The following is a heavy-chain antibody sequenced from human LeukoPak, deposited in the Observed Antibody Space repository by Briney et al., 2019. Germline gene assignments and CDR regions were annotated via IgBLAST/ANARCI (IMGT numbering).Heavy chain of an antibody. CDR3: AKDQGSSWSEPFGP. Sequence: GGSLRLSCAASGFTFSSYAMSWVRQAPGKGLEWVSAISGSGGSTYYADSVKGRFTISRDNSKNTLYLQMNSLRAEGTAVYYCAKDQGSSWSEPFGPWGQGTLVTVSS. CDR2: ISGSGGST. D-gene: IGHD6-13*01. V-gene: IGHV3-23*01. J-gene: IGHJ5*02. CDR1: GFTFSSYA.